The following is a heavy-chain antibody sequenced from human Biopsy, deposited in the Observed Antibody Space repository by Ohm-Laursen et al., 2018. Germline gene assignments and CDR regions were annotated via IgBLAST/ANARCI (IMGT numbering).Heavy chain of an antibody. CDR3: ARDRGYYSDRTVPGYFDL. D-gene: IGHD3-22*01. CDR1: GDSIRTYY. J-gene: IGHJ2*01. CDR2: IYYTGNT. V-gene: IGHV4-59*01. Sequence: SDTLSLTCAVSGDSIRTYYWSWIRQPPGKGLQWMGYIYYTGNTDYNPSLQSRVTISVDTSKNHFSLRLRSMTPADTAMYYCARDRGYYSDRTVPGYFDLWGRGTLVTVSS.